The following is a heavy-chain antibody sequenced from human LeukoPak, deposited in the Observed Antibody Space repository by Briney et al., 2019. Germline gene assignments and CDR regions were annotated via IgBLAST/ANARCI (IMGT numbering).Heavy chain of an antibody. V-gene: IGHV3-30-3*02. CDR2: ISYDGTNK. D-gene: IGHD5-18*01. CDR3: AKYGTAMVTWGQLDY. Sequence: PGGSLRLSCAASGFTFSSYAMLWVRQAPGKGLEWVTVISYDGTNKYYADSVKGRFTISRDNSKNTLYLQMNSLRAEDTAVYYCAKYGTAMVTWGQLDYWGQGTLVTVSS. CDR1: GFTFSSYA. J-gene: IGHJ4*02.